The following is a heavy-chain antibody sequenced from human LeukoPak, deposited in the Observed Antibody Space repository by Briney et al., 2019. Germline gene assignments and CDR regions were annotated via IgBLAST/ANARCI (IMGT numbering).Heavy chain of an antibody. Sequence: TSETLSLTCTVSGGSISSYYWSWIRQPPGKGLEWIGYIYYSGTTNYNPSLKSRVTISVDTSKNQFSLKLSSVTAAYTAVYYCARLRSGNYWYSFDYWGHGTLVTVSS. D-gene: IGHD1-26*01. V-gene: IGHV4-59*08. CDR1: GGSISSYY. CDR3: ARLRSGNYWYSFDY. CDR2: IYYSGTT. J-gene: IGHJ4*01.